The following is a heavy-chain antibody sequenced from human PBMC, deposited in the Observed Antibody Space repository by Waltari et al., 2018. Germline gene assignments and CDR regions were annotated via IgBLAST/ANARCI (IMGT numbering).Heavy chain of an antibody. D-gene: IGHD1-26*01. CDR1: GYTFTGYY. CDR3: AREIVGAPFYYGMDV. Sequence: QVQLVQSGAEVKKPGASVKVSCKASGYTFTGYYMHWVRTAPGQGLEWMGWSNPNSGGTNDAQKFQGRVTMTRDTSISTAYMELSRLRSDDTAVYYCAREIVGAPFYYGMDVWGQGTTVTVSS. CDR2: SNPNSGGT. V-gene: IGHV1-2*02. J-gene: IGHJ6*02.